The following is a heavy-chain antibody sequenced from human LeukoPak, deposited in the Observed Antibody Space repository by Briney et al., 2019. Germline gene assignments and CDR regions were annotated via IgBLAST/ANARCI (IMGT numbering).Heavy chain of an antibody. D-gene: IGHD3-22*01. CDR2: IHATGTT. J-gene: IGHJ3*01. V-gene: IGHV4-4*07. Sequence: WETLSLICTVSGGSITHSYWSWIRHSAGTGMEWIGRIHATGTTNYNPSFMSRVSMSQDMPTSQFSQPLSAVTGADSATDYRARIYDRDVWGQGALVTVSP. CDR1: GGSITHSY. CDR3: ARIYDRDV.